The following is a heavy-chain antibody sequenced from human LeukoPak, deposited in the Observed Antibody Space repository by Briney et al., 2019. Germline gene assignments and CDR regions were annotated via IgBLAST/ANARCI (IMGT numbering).Heavy chain of an antibody. V-gene: IGHV4-59*01. J-gene: IGHJ5*02. CDR1: GFSISSYY. D-gene: IGHD3-10*01. CDR2: IYYSGST. CDR3: AREGDGGSGSYYNVNWFDP. Sequence: SETLSLTCTVSGFSISSYYWSWIRQPPGKGLEWIGYIYYSGSTNYNPSLKSRVTISVDTSKNQFSLKLSSVTAADTAVYYCAREGDGGSGSYYNVNWFDPWGQGTLVTVSS.